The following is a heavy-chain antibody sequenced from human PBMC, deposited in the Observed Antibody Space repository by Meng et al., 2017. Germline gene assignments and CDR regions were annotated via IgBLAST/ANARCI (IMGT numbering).Heavy chain of an antibody. CDR2: ISSSGSTI. Sequence: GESLKISCAASGFTFSSYWMSWVRQAPGKGLEWVSYISSSGSTIYYADSVKGRFTISRDNAKNSLYLQMNSLRAEDTAVYYCARDTYYYGSGSYYGAFDIWGQGTMVTVSS. CDR1: GFTFSSYW. D-gene: IGHD3-10*01. J-gene: IGHJ3*02. CDR3: ARDTYYYGSGSYYGAFDI. V-gene: IGHV3-48*04.